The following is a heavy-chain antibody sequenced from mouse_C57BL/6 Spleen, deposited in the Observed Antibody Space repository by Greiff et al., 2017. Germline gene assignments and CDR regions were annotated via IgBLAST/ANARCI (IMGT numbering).Heavy chain of an antibody. CDR1: GYTFTDYY. Sequence: EVKLQQSGPVLVKPGASVKMSCKASGYTFTDYYMNWVKQSHGKSLEWIGVINPYNGGTSYNQKFKGKATLTVDKSSSTAYMELNSLTSEDSAVYYCARRDWDEYYFDYWGQGTTLTVSS. V-gene: IGHV1-19*01. CDR3: ARRDWDEYYFDY. CDR2: INPYNGGT. D-gene: IGHD4-1*01. J-gene: IGHJ2*01.